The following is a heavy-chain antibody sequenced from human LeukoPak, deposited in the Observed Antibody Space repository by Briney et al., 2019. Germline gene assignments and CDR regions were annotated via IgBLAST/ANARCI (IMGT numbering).Heavy chain of an antibody. J-gene: IGHJ4*02. CDR2: ISYDGSNK. CDR3: AKIGVGDLDVGY. V-gene: IGHV3-30*18. CDR1: GFTFSSYG. D-gene: IGHD4-17*01. Sequence: PGGSLRLSCAASGFTFSSYGMHWVRQAPGKGLEWVAVISYDGSNKYYADSVKGRFTISRDNSKNTLYLQMNSLRAEDTAVYYCAKIGVGDLDVGYWGQGTLVTVSS.